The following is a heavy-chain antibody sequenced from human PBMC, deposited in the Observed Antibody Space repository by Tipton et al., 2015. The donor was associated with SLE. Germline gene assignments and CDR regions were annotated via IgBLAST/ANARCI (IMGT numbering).Heavy chain of an antibody. CDR2: IYYSGST. V-gene: IGHV4-38-2*02. J-gene: IGHJ3*02. CDR3: ARDLGWDAFDI. Sequence: TLSLTCAVSGYSISSGYYWGWIRQPPGKGLEWIGSIYYSGSTYYNPSLKSRVTISVDTSKNQFSLKLSSVTAADTAVYYCARDLGWDAFDIWGQGTMVTVSS. D-gene: IGHD2-15*01. CDR1: GYSISSGYY.